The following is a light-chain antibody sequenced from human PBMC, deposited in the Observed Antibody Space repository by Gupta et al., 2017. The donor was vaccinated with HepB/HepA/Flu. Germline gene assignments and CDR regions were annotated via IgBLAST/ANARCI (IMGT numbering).Light chain of an antibody. J-gene: IGLJ2*01. Sequence: SYELPQPPSVSVSPGQTASIPCSGDKVGDKYASWYQQKPGQAPVLVIYQDTKRPSGIPERFSGSNSGNTATLTISGTQAMDEADYYCQAGDSSTATVFGGGTKLTVL. V-gene: IGLV3-1*01. CDR1: KVGDKY. CDR2: QDT. CDR3: QAGDSSTATV.